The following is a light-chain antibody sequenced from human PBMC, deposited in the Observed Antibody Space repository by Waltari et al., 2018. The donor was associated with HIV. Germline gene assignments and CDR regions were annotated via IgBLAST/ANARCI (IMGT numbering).Light chain of an antibody. CDR3: QQSYTLPLT. J-gene: IGKJ3*01. Sequence: DIQMTQSPSSLSASVGDRVTITCRASQSISSDLNWYQHEPGKAPKLLIYAASSLQSGVPSRFTGSGSGTDFSLTISSLEPEDFATYYCQQSYTLPLTFSPGTKVDIK. V-gene: IGKV1-39*01. CDR2: AAS. CDR1: QSISSD.